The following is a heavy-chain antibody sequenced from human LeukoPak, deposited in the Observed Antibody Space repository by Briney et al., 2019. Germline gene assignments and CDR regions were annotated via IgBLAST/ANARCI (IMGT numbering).Heavy chain of an antibody. Sequence: GGSLRLSCAVSGFTFSSYSMNWVRQAPGKGLEWVSSITSSSSYIYYADSVKGRFTISRDNAKNSLYLQMNSLRAEDTAVYYCARGGYGDSLEPDLPDDYWGQGTLVTVSS. CDR3: ARGGYGDSLEPDLPDDY. J-gene: IGHJ4*02. V-gene: IGHV3-21*01. CDR1: GFTFSSYS. CDR2: ITSSSSYI. D-gene: IGHD4-17*01.